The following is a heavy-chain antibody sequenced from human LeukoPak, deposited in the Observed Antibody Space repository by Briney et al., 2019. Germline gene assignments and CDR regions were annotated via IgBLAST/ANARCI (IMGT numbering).Heavy chain of an antibody. D-gene: IGHD6-6*01. CDR1: GGSISSYY. Sequence: PSETPSLTCTVSGGSISSYYWSWIRQPPGKGLEWIGEINHSGSTYYNPSLKSRVTISVDTSKNQFSLKLSSVTAADTAVYYCARRGSSSARPTMYYFDYWGQGTLVTVSS. CDR3: ARRGSSSARPTMYYFDY. V-gene: IGHV4-34*01. CDR2: INHSGST. J-gene: IGHJ4*02.